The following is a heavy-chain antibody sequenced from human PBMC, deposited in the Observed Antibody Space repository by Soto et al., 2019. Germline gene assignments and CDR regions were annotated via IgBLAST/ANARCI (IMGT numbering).Heavy chain of an antibody. V-gene: IGHV1-18*01. CDR3: ARGYDILTGLYYYYGMDV. Sequence: QVPLVQSGAEVKKPGASVKVSCKASGYRFTNYGISWVRQAPGQGLEWMGWISAHNGDTNFAQKFQDRVTMTTDTSTNTAYMELRSLTSDDTAVYYCARGYDILTGLYYYYGMDVWGQGTTVTVSS. CDR1: GYRFTNYG. J-gene: IGHJ6*02. CDR2: ISAHNGDT. D-gene: IGHD3-9*01.